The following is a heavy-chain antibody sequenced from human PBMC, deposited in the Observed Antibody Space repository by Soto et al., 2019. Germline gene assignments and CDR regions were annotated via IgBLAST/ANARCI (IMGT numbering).Heavy chain of an antibody. CDR2: IYYSGST. J-gene: IGHJ4*02. CDR3: ARGSAGATTYFDY. V-gene: IGHV4-61*01. Sequence: SETLSLTCTVSGGSVSSGSYYWSWIRQPPGKGLEWIGYIYYSGSTNYNPSLKSRVTISVDTSKNQFSLKLSSVTAADTAVYYCARGSAGATTYFDYWGQGTLVTVSS. CDR1: GGSVSSGSYY. D-gene: IGHD1-26*01.